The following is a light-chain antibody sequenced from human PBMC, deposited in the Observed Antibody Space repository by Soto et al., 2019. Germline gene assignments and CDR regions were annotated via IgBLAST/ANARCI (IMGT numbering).Light chain of an antibody. J-gene: IGKJ3*01. V-gene: IGKV3-20*01. CDR2: AAS. CDR3: QQYGSSPGLIT. Sequence: DIGLTQAPGTLSLSPGERATLSCSASQNVRNTYLAWYQQKPGQAPRLLIYAASSRATGIPDRFSGSGSGTDFTLTISRLEPEDFAVYYCQQYGSSPGLITFGPGTNVDIK. CDR1: QNVRNTY.